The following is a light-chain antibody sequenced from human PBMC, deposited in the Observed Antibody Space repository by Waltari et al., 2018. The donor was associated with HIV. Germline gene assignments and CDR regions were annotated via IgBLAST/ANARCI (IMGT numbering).Light chain of an antibody. V-gene: IGLV3-27*01. CDR2: KDN. J-gene: IGLJ3*02. Sequence: ITCSGDVLAKRYGRWFQQKLGQAPVLVIYKDNERPSGIPERFSGSRSGTTVTLTISGAQVEDEADYYCYSAADNNLVFGGGTKVTVL. CDR3: YSAADNNLV. CDR1: VLAKRY.